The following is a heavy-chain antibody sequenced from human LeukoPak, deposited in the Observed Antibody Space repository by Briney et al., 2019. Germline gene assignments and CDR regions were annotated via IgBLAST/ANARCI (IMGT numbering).Heavy chain of an antibody. J-gene: IGHJ6*02. CDR1: GFTFSNYA. D-gene: IGHD3-3*02. CDR3: ARGISYYGMDV. CDR2: ISTSGGST. Sequence: GGSLRLSCAASGFTFSNYAMHWVRQAPGKGLEYVSTISTSGGSTYYANSVKGRFTISRDNIKNTLYLQMGSLRAEDMAVYYCARGISYYGMDVWGRGTTVTVSS. V-gene: IGHV3-64*01.